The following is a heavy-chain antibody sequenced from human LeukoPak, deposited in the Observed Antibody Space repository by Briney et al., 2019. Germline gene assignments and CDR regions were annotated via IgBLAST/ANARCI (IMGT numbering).Heavy chain of an antibody. Sequence: PGGSLRLSCAASGFTFSSYGMHWVRQAPGKGLEWVAVISYDGSNKYYADPVKGRFTISRDNSKNTLYLQMNSLRAEDTAVYYCSAVRGVNAYYYGMDVWGQGTTVTVSS. CDR2: ISYDGSNK. D-gene: IGHD3-10*01. V-gene: IGHV3-30*03. CDR3: SAVRGVNAYYYGMDV. J-gene: IGHJ6*02. CDR1: GFTFSSYG.